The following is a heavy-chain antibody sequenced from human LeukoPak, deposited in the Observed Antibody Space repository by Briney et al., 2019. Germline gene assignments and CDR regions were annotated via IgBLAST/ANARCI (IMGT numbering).Heavy chain of an antibody. J-gene: IGHJ5*02. CDR3: AKDSGDYGWGNWFDP. CDR2: ISGSGGST. V-gene: IGHV3-23*01. CDR1: GFTFSSYA. Sequence: PGGSLRLSCAASGFTFSSYAVSWVRQAPGKGLEWVSAISGSGGSTYYADSVKGRFTISRDNSKNTLYLQMNSLRAEDTAVYYCAKDSGDYGWGNWFDPWGQGTLVTVSS. D-gene: IGHD4-17*01.